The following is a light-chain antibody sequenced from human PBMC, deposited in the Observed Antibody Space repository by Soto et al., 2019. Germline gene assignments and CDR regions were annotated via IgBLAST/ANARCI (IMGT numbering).Light chain of an antibody. Sequence: ESVLTQSPGTLSLSPGERATLSCRASQSVTNRYFAWYQQRPGQAPRLLIYGISNRATGIPDRFSGSGSGTDFTLTISRLEPEDFVVYYCQQYSSLPHTFGQGTKVDI. CDR3: QQYSSLPHT. V-gene: IGKV3-20*01. CDR2: GIS. CDR1: QSVTNRY. J-gene: IGKJ2*01.